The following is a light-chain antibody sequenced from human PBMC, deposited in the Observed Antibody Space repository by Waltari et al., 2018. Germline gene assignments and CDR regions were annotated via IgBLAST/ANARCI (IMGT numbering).Light chain of an antibody. CDR3: QQYNNWPFT. V-gene: IGKV3-15*01. J-gene: IGKJ5*01. CDR1: QTVRSN. CDR2: GAS. Sequence: EMVMTQSPATLPLSPGEGATLSCRASQTVRSNLAWYQQKPGQAPRLLIYGASTRATGIPARFSGSGSGTDFTLTISSLQSEDFAVYYCQQYNNWPFTFGQGTRLEIK.